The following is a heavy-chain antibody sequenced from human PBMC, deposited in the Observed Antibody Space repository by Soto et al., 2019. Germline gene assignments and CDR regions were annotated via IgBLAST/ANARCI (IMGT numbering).Heavy chain of an antibody. J-gene: IGHJ4*02. CDR3: ARGSGSLYYFRS. D-gene: IGHD1-26*01. Sequence: GGSLRLSCAASGFNVSTNYMTWVRQAPGKGLEWVSVMYSGGTTYYADSVKGRFIISRDNFKKTLYLQMNNLRAEDTPLYYCARGSGSLYYFRSWGQGTLVTVCS. CDR1: GFNVSTNY. CDR2: MYSGGTT. V-gene: IGHV3-53*01.